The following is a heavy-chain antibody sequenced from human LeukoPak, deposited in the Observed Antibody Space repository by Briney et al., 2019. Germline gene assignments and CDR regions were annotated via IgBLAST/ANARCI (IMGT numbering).Heavy chain of an antibody. J-gene: IGHJ4*02. CDR1: GFTFSSYA. D-gene: IGHD3-10*01. V-gene: IGHV3-11*01. CDR2: ISSSGSTI. Sequence: GGSLRLSCAASGFTFSSYAMSWIRQAPGKGLEWVSYISSSGSTIYYADSVKGRFTISRDNAKNSLYLQMNSLRAEDTAVYYCARYFYGSGSYYFPRFDYWGQGTLVTVSS. CDR3: ARYFYGSGSYYFPRFDY.